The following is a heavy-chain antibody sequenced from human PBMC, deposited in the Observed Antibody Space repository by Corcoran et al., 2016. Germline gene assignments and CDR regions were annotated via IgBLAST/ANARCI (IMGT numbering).Heavy chain of an antibody. V-gene: IGHV3-30*18. CDR1: GFTLSSYG. Sequence: QVQLVESGGGVVQPGRSLRLSCAASGFTLSSYGMHWVRQAPGKGLEWVAVISYDGSNKYYADSVKGRFTISRDNSKNTLYLQMNSLRAEDTAVYYCAKGGDSSGYFDYWGQGTLVTVSS. J-gene: IGHJ4*02. D-gene: IGHD3-22*01. CDR2: ISYDGSNK. CDR3: AKGGDSSGYFDY.